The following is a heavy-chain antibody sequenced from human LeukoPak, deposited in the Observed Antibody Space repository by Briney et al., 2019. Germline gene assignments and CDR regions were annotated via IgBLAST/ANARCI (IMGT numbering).Heavy chain of an antibody. CDR3: AKIGVPIFAPIGY. CDR1: GFTFSSYA. D-gene: IGHD3-3*01. J-gene: IGHJ4*02. Sequence: PGGSLRLSCAASGFTFSSYAMSWVRQAPGKGLEWVSAISGSGGSTYYADSVKGRFTISRDNSKNTLYLQMNRLRAEDTAVYYCAKIGVPIFAPIGYWGQGTLVTVSS. V-gene: IGHV3-23*01. CDR2: ISGSGGST.